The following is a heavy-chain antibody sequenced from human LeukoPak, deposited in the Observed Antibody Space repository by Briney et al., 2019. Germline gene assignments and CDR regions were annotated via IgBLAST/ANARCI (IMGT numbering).Heavy chain of an antibody. D-gene: IGHD3-22*01. CDR1: AFTVNSNY. J-gene: IGHJ4*02. V-gene: IGHV3-66*01. CDR2: TYVGGST. CDR3: VRDDDRPDNGLDY. Sequence: GGSLRLSCAASAFTVNSNYMSWVRQAPGKGLEWVSVTYVGGSTYYADSVKGRFTISRDNSKNTLYLQMNSLRAEDTAVYYCVRDDDRPDNGLDYLGQGTLVTVSS.